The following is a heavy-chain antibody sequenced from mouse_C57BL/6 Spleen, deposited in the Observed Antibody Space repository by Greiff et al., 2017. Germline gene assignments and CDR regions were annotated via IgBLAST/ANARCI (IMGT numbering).Heavy chain of an antibody. CDR1: GYSFTDYN. J-gene: IGHJ1*01. D-gene: IGHD1-1*01. CDR2: INPNYGTT. CDR3: ARRGYGSNYEYFDV. V-gene: IGHV1-39*01. Sequence: EVQLQQSGPELVKPGASVKISCKASGYSFTDYNMNWVKQSNGKSLEWIGVINPNYGTTSYNQKFKGKATLTVDQSSSTAYMQLNRLTSEDPTVEYCARRGYGSNYEYFDVWGPGTTVTVSS.